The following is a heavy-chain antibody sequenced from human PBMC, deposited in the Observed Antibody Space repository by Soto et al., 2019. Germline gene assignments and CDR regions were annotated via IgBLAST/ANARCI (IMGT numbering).Heavy chain of an antibody. CDR3: ARGWGRIFDY. D-gene: IGHD7-27*01. J-gene: IGHJ4*02. CDR2: INHSGST. V-gene: IGHV4-34*01. CDR1: GGSFSGYY. Sequence: QVQLQQWGAGLLXPSETLSLTCAVYGGSFSGYYWNWIRQPPGKGLEWIGEINHSGSTNYNPSLKSRVTLSVDTSKNQFTLKLSXXTAXXXXXXYCARGWGRIFDYWGQGTLVTVSS.